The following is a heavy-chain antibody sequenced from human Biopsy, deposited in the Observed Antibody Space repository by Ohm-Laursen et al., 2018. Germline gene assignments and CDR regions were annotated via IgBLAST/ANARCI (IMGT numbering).Heavy chain of an antibody. D-gene: IGHD5-24*01. V-gene: IGHV4-59*02. CDR1: GASVRSRF. CDR3: ASAGYNPDWNFDL. Sequence: SETLSLTCTLSGASVRSRFLTWIRQPPGKALEWIGYIYFTGRTSYNPSLKSRVTMSVNTSKKQFSLRLSSVTAADTAVYYCASAGYNPDWNFDLWGRDTRVTVSS. CDR2: IYFTGRT. J-gene: IGHJ2*01.